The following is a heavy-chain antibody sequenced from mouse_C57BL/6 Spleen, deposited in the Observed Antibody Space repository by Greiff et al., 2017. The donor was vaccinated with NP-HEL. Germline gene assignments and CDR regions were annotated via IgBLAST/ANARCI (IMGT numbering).Heavy chain of an antibody. CDR1: GYTFTDYE. CDR2: IDPETGGT. V-gene: IGHV1-15*01. Sequence: VKLMESGAELVRPGASVTLSCKASGYTFTDYEMHWVKQTPVHGLEWIGAIDPETGGTAYNQKFKGKAILTADKSSSTAYMELRSLTSEDSAVYYCTKDGYEGAWFAYWGQGTLVTVSA. D-gene: IGHD2-14*01. CDR3: TKDGYEGAWFAY. J-gene: IGHJ3*01.